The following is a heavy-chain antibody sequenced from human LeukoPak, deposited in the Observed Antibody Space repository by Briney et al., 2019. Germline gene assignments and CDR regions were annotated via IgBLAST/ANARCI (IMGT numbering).Heavy chain of an antibody. D-gene: IGHD3-22*01. Sequence: GGSLRLSCAASGFTFSSYNMNWVRQAPGKGLEWVSSITSSSTYIYYADSVKGRFTISRDNAKNSLYLQMNSLRAEDTAVYYCAKGAGHQIEVVITDYFDYWGQGTLVTVSS. J-gene: IGHJ4*02. CDR1: GFTFSSYN. CDR2: ITSSSTYI. CDR3: AKGAGHQIEVVITDYFDY. V-gene: IGHV3-21*01.